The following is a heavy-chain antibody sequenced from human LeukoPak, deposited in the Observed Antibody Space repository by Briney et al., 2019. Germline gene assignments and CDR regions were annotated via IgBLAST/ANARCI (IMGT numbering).Heavy chain of an antibody. Sequence: GRSLTLSCAASGFTFSSYGMHWVRQAPGKGLEWVAVISYDGSNKYYADSVKGRFTISRDNSKNTLYLQMHSLRAEDTAVYYCAKDFVTMVRGVSYYFDYWGQGTLVTLFS. D-gene: IGHD3-10*01. V-gene: IGHV3-30*18. CDR3: AKDFVTMVRGVSYYFDY. CDR1: GFTFSSYG. CDR2: ISYDGSNK. J-gene: IGHJ4*02.